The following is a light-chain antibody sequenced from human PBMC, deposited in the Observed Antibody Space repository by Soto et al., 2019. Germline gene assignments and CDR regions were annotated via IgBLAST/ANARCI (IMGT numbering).Light chain of an antibody. V-gene: IGKV3-15*01. J-gene: IGKJ2*01. CDR2: GAS. CDR3: QQYYNWPPMYT. Sequence: EMVMTQSPATLSVSPGERATLSCRASQSVSTNLAWYQHKPGQPPRLLFYGASTRATGIPARFSGSASGTECTLTIGSLQSEDFAVYYCQQYYNWPPMYTVGQGTKLEIK. CDR1: QSVSTN.